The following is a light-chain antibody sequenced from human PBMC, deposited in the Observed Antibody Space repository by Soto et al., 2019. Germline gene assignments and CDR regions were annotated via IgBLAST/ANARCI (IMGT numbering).Light chain of an antibody. J-gene: IGKJ2*01. Sequence: EIVMTQSPVTLSVSPGDRAALSCRASQSVSTNLAWYQQKPGHPPRLLIYGASTRATGVPARFSGSGSGTEFTLTISSLQSEDFAVYFCQQYNKWPPYTFGQGTKLEIK. CDR1: QSVSTN. CDR2: GAS. CDR3: QQYNKWPPYT. V-gene: IGKV3-15*01.